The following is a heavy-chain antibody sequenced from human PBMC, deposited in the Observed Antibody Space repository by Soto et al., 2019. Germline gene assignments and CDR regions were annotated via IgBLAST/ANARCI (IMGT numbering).Heavy chain of an antibody. D-gene: IGHD6-19*01. J-gene: IGHJ4*02. V-gene: IGHV1-18*01. CDR1: GYTFTSYG. Sequence: QVQLVQSGAEVKKPGASVKVSCKASGYTFTSYGISWVRQAPGQGLEWMGWISAYNGNTNYAQKLEGRVTMTTDTSASTAYMELRSLRSDDTAVYYCARDRIGYSSGWYVYWGQGTLVTVSS. CDR3: ARDRIGYSSGWYVY. CDR2: ISAYNGNT.